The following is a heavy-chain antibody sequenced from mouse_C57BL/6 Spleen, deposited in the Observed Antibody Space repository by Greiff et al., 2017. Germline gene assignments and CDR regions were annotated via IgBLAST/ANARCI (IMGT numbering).Heavy chain of an antibody. CDR3: ARITTVGDWYFDV. Sequence: VQLKQSGGDLVKPGGSLKLSCAASGFTFSSYGMSWVRQTPDKRLEWVATISSGGSYTYYPDSVKGRFTISRDNAKNTLYLQMSSLKSEDTAMYYCARITTVGDWYFDVWGTGTTVTVSS. CDR2: ISSGGSYT. D-gene: IGHD1-1*01. CDR1: GFTFSSYG. V-gene: IGHV5-6*01. J-gene: IGHJ1*03.